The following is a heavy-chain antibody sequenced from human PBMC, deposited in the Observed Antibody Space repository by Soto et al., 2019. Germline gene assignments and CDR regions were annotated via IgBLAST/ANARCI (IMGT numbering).Heavy chain of an antibody. J-gene: IGHJ5*02. CDR1: GFTVSINY. D-gene: IGHD3-3*01. CDR2: IYSDGNT. Sequence: GESLKISCAASGFTVSINYINWVRQTPGKGLEWVSVIYSDGNTYYADSVKGRFTISRDNSKNTVYLQMDSLRAEDTAIYYCARDLFGVLNSWGRGALVTVSS. V-gene: IGHV3-66*01. CDR3: ARDLFGVLNS.